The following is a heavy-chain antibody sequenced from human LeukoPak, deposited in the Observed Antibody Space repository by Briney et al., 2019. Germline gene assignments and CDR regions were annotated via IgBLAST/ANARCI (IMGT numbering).Heavy chain of an antibody. CDR2: IYTSGST. CDR1: GGSISTTTYY. D-gene: IGHD3-22*01. Sequence: SSETLSLTCSVSGGSISTTTYYWSWIRQPAGKGLEWIGRIYTSGSTNYNPSLKSRVTISVDTSKNQFSLKLSSVTAADTAVYYCARDGAQYDSKRRFDPWGQGTLVTVSS. CDR3: ARDGAQYDSKRRFDP. V-gene: IGHV4-61*02. J-gene: IGHJ5*02.